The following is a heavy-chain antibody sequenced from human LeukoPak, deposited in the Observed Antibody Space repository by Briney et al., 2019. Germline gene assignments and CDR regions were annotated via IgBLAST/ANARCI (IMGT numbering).Heavy chain of an antibody. CDR1: GFTFSSYG. CDR3: AKDPAFWYQLTYGMDV. V-gene: IGHV3-30*18. D-gene: IGHD2-2*01. CDR2: ISYDGSNK. J-gene: IGHJ6*02. Sequence: GGSLRLSCAASGFTFSSYGMHWVRQAPGKGLEWVAVISYDGSNKYYADSVKGRFTISRDNSKNTLYLRMNSLRAEDTAVYYCAKDPAFWYQLTYGMDVWGQGTTVTVSS.